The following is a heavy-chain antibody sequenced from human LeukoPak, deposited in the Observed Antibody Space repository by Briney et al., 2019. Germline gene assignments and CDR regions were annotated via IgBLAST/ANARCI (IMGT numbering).Heavy chain of an antibody. V-gene: IGHV4-38-2*02. CDR2: IYHSGST. CDR3: ARGYGSGRY. J-gene: IGHJ4*02. D-gene: IGHD3-10*01. CDR1: GYSISSGCY. Sequence: SETLSLTCTVSGYSISSGCYWGWIRQPPGKGLEWIGSIYHSGSTYYNPSLKSRVTISVDTSKNQFSLKLSSVTAADTAVYYCARGYGSGRYWGQGTLVTVSS.